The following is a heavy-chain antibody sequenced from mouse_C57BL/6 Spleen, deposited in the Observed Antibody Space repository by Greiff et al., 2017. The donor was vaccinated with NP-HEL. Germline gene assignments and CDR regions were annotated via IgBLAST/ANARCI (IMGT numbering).Heavy chain of an antibody. CDR2: IYPRSGNT. D-gene: IGHD1-1*01. CDR1: GYTFTSYG. Sequence: QVQLQQSGAELARPGASVKLSCKASGYTFTSYGISWVKQRTGQGLEWIGEIYPRSGNTYYNEKFKGKATLTADKSSSTAYMELRSLTSEDSAVYFCARSQFATVVATGFDYWGQGTTLTVSS. V-gene: IGHV1-81*01. J-gene: IGHJ2*01. CDR3: ARSQFATVVATGFDY.